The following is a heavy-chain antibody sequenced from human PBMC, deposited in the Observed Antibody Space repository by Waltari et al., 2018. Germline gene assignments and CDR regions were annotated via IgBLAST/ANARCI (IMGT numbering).Heavy chain of an antibody. CDR3: AGGVAPRPLYYYYMDV. CDR2: IYSGGST. CDR1: GFTVSSNY. D-gene: IGHD2-15*01. V-gene: IGHV3-53*02. Sequence: EVQLVETGGGLIQPGGSLRLSCAASGFTVSSNYMSWVRQAPGKGLEWVSVIYSGGSTSYAESGKGLFTISKDNSKDTLYLQMNSLRAEDTAVYYCAGGVAPRPLYYYYMDVWGKGTTVTVSS. J-gene: IGHJ6*03.